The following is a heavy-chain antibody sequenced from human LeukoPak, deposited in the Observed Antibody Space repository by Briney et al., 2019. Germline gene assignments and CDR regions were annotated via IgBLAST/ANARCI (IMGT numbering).Heavy chain of an antibody. D-gene: IGHD3-9*01. V-gene: IGHV1-24*01. CDR1: GYTLTELS. J-gene: IGHJ4*02. CDR3: AVTRGILTER. Sequence: ASVKVSCKVSGYTLTELSMHWVRQAPGKGLEWMGGFDPEDGETIYAQKFQGRVTMTTDTSTSTAYMELRSLRSDDTAVYYCAVTRGILTERWGQGTLVTVSS. CDR2: FDPEDGET.